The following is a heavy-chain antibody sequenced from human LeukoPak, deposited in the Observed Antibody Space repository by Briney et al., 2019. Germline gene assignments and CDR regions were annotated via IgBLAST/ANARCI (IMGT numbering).Heavy chain of an antibody. V-gene: IGHV4-59*08. CDR1: GGSISSYY. CDR3: ARNYCDSSGYYGLPPDY. D-gene: IGHD3-22*01. CDR2: IYYSGST. J-gene: IGHJ4*02. Sequence: PSETLSLTCTVSGGSISSYYWSWIRQPPGKGLEWIGYIYYSGSTNYNPSLKSRVTISVDTSKNQFSLKLSSVTAADTAVYYCARNYCDSSGYYGLPPDYWGQGTLVTVSS.